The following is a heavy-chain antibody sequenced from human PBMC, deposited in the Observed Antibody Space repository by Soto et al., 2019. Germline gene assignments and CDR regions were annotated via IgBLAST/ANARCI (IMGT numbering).Heavy chain of an antibody. CDR3: ASSYYGSGNPKDYYYGIDV. Sequence: ASVKVSCKASGYTFTSYAMHWVRQAPGQRLEWMGWINAGNGNTKYSQKLQGRVTITRDTTASTANMELSSLRSEDTAVYYCASSYYGSGNPKDYYYGIDVWGQGTTVTVS. CDR2: INAGNGNT. J-gene: IGHJ6*02. D-gene: IGHD3-10*01. V-gene: IGHV1-3*01. CDR1: GYTFTSYA.